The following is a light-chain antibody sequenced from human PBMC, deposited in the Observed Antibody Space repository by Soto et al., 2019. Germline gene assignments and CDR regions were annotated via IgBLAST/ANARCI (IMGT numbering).Light chain of an antibody. CDR3: QQRSNWPST. J-gene: IGKJ4*01. CDR1: QSVSSY. Sequence: EIVLTQSPATLSLSPGERAALSCRTSQSVSSYLAWYQQKPGQAPRLLIYDASKRATGIPARFSGSGSGTDFTLTISSLEPEDFAIYFCQQRSNWPSTVGGGTKVEI. CDR2: DAS. V-gene: IGKV3-11*01.